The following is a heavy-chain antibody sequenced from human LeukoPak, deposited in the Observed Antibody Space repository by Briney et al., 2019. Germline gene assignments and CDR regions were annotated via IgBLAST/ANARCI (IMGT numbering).Heavy chain of an antibody. CDR3: ARADDAFDI. J-gene: IGHJ3*02. CDR1: GYTFTTYD. V-gene: IGHV1-46*01. CDR2: INPSGGSA. Sequence: ASVKVSCKASGYTFTTYDISWVRQAPGQGLEWMGIINPSGGSASYAQKFQGRLTMTRDTSTSAVYLELSSLRSEDSAVYYCARADDAFDIWGQGTMVTVSS.